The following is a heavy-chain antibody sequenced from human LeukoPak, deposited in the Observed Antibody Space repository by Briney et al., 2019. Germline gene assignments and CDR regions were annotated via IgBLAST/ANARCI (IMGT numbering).Heavy chain of an antibody. CDR1: GVSFSGYY. CDR3: ARGLGYCSSTSCRYPTGRDY. V-gene: IGHV4-34*01. Sequence: PSETLSLTCAVYGVSFSGYYWSWIRQPPGKGLEWIGEINHSGSTNYNPSLKSRVTISVDTSKNQFSLKLSSVTAADTAVYYCARGLGYCSSTSCRYPTGRDYWGQGTLVTVSS. J-gene: IGHJ4*02. D-gene: IGHD2-2*01. CDR2: INHSGST.